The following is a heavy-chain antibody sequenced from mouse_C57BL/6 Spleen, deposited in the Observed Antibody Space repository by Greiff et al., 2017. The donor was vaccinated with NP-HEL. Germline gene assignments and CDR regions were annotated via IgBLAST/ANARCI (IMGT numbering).Heavy chain of an antibody. D-gene: IGHD1-1*01. CDR1: GYTFTGYW. V-gene: IGHV1-9*01. CDR2: ILPGSGST. Sequence: QVQLQQSGAELMKPGASVKLSCKATGYTFTGYWIEWVKQRPGHGLEWIGEILPGSGSTNYNAKFKGKATFTADTSSNTAYMQLSSLTTEDSAIYYCAREITTVVAKGTNYYAMDYWGQGTSVTVSS. CDR3: AREITTVVAKGTNYYAMDY. J-gene: IGHJ4*01.